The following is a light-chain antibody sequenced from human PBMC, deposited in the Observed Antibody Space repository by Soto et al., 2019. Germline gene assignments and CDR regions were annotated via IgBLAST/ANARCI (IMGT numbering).Light chain of an antibody. CDR2: GAS. CDR1: QSVSSSY. Sequence: EIVLTQSPGTLSLSPGERATLSCRASQSVSSSYLAWYQQKPGQAPRLLIYGASSRATGIPDRFSGSGSGTHFTLTISRLEPEDFAVYYCQQYGSSPLTFCQGTKLEIK. J-gene: IGKJ2*01. V-gene: IGKV3-20*01. CDR3: QQYGSSPLT.